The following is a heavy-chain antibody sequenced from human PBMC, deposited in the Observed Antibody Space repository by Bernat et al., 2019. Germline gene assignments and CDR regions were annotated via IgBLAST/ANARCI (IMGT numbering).Heavy chain of an antibody. V-gene: IGHV4-31*03. CDR2: IYYSGST. CDR3: ARAGYDFWSLASGMDV. J-gene: IGHJ6*02. Sequence: QVQLQESGPGLVKPSQTLSLTCSVSGGSISSTGYYWSWIRQHPGKGLEWIGYIYYSGSTYYNPSLKSRVTISVDRSKNQFSLKLSSVTAADTAVYYCARAGYDFWSLASGMDVWGQGTTVTVSS. D-gene: IGHD3-3*01. CDR1: GGSISSTGYY.